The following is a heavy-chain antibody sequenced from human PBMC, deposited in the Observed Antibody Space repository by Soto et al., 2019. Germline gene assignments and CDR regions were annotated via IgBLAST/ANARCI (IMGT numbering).Heavy chain of an antibody. CDR2: IIPIFGTA. J-gene: IGHJ4*02. Sequence: SVKVSCKASGGTFSSYAISWVRQAPGQGLEWMGGIIPIFGTANYAQKFQGRVTITADESTSTAYMELSSLRSEDTAVYYCARDRIYSSSWYRKRNSGTVFDYWGQGTLVTVSS. CDR1: GGTFSSYA. V-gene: IGHV1-69*13. CDR3: ARDRIYSSSWYRKRNSGTVFDY. D-gene: IGHD6-13*01.